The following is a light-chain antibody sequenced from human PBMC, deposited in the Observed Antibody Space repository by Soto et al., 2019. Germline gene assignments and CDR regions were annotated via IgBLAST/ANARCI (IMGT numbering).Light chain of an antibody. Sequence: QSALTQPASVSGSPGQSVTISCTGTSGDVGRYNYVSWYQHHPGKAPKLIIYEGSLRPSGVSSRFSGSKSGYTASLTISALQAEDEAYYYCSSYTTVSSPYVFGTGTKATVL. J-gene: IGLJ1*01. V-gene: IGLV2-14*01. CDR3: SSYTTVSSPYV. CDR2: EGS. CDR1: SGDVGRYNY.